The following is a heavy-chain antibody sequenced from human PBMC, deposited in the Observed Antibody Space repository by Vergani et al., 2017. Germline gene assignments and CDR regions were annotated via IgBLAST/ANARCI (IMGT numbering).Heavy chain of an antibody. CDR2: INPSGGST. V-gene: IGHV1-46*03. D-gene: IGHD3-22*01. CDR3: ARAEHPEYYYESSGDYLDAFDI. CDR1: GYTFTRYY. J-gene: IGHJ3*02. Sequence: QVQLVQSGAEVKKPGASVKVSCKASGYTFTRYYMHWVRQAPGQGLEWMGIINPSGGSTSYAQKFQGRVTMTRDTSTSTVYMELSSRRAEDTAVYYCARAEHPEYYYESSGDYLDAFDIWGQGTMVTVSS.